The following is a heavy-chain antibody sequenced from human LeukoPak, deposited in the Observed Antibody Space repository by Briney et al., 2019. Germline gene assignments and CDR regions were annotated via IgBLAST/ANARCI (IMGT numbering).Heavy chain of an antibody. Sequence: PSETLPLTCTVSGGSISSSSYYWGWIRQPPGKGLEWIGSIYYSGSTYYNPSLKSRVTISVDTSKNQFSLKLSSVTAADTAVYYCARSRVLLASCDYWGQGTLVTVSS. J-gene: IGHJ4*02. V-gene: IGHV4-39*01. CDR1: GGSISSSSYY. CDR3: ARSRVLLASCDY. D-gene: IGHD3-3*02. CDR2: IYYSGST.